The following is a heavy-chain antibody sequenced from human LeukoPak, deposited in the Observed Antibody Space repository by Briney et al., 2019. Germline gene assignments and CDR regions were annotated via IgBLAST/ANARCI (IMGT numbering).Heavy chain of an antibody. J-gene: IGHJ4*02. D-gene: IGHD2-15*01. Sequence: PSETLSLTCTVSGGSISSGDYYWSWIRQPPGKGLEWIGHIYYSGSTYYNPSLKSRVTISVDTSKNQFSLKLSSVTAADTAVYYCARGFSGPVAAAYYFDYWGQGTLVTVSS. CDR2: IYYSGST. CDR1: GGSISSGDYY. CDR3: ARGFSGPVAAAYYFDY. V-gene: IGHV4-30-4*01.